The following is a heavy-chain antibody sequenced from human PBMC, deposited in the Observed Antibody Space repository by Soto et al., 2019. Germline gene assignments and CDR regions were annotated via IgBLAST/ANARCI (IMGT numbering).Heavy chain of an antibody. D-gene: IGHD5-18*01. CDR1: GGSFTYT. J-gene: IGHJ6*02. Sequence: GASVKVFCKASGGSFTYTLSWVRQAPGQGLEWMGGIIPIFGTTNYAQKFQDRVTITADESTKTAYMELKTLRSQDMAVYYCARLHSHGTYGMDVWGQGTKVTVSS. CDR2: IIPIFGTT. V-gene: IGHV1-69*13. CDR3: ARLHSHGTYGMDV.